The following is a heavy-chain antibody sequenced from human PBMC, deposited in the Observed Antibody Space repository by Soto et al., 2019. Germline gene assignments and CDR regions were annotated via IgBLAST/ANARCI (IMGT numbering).Heavy chain of an antibody. CDR1: GLTFSSFV. Sequence: EMQLLESGGGLVQPGGSLRLSCAASGLTFSSFVMSWVRQAPGKGLEWVSAISDSGSSTYYADSVKGRFTISRDNSKNTLYLQMISLRTEETAVDYCAKRLWSEYAFDIWGQGTMVTVSS. V-gene: IGHV3-23*01. J-gene: IGHJ3*02. D-gene: IGHD3-10*01. CDR3: AKRLWSEYAFDI. CDR2: ISDSGSST.